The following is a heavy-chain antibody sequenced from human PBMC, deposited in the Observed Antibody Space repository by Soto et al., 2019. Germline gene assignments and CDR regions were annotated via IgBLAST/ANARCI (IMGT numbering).Heavy chain of an antibody. J-gene: IGHJ6*02. D-gene: IGHD4-17*01. Sequence: PVGSLRLSCAASGFTFSSYSMNWVRQAPGKGLEWVSSISSSSSYIYYADSVKGRFTISRDNAKSSLYLQMNSLRAEDTAVYYCARDYGDYTNYYYYYGMDVWGQGTTVTVSS. V-gene: IGHV3-21*01. CDR3: ARDYGDYTNYYYYYGMDV. CDR2: ISSSSSYI. CDR1: GFTFSSYS.